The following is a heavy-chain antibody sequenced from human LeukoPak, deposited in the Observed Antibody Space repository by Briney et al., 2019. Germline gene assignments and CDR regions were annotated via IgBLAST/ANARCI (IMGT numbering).Heavy chain of an antibody. J-gene: IGHJ4*02. D-gene: IGHD4-23*01. CDR2: IIPILGIA. CDR3: ARVSSNSRGDYFDY. CDR1: VGTFSSYA. Sequence: SVKLSCKASVGTFSSYAISWERQAPGQGLEWMGRIIPILGIANYAQKFQGRVTITADKSTSTAYMELSSLRSEDTAVYYCARVSSNSRGDYFDYWGQGTLVTVSS. V-gene: IGHV1-69*04.